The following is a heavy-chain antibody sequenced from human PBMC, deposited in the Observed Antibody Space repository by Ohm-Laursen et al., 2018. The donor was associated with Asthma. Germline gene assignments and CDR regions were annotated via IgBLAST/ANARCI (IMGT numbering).Heavy chain of an antibody. CDR1: GGSIGSDDYY. V-gene: IGHV4-34*01. Sequence: SETLSLTCTVSGGSIGSDDYYWSWIRQPPGKGLEWIGEINHSGSTNYNPSLKSRVTISVDTSKNQFSLKLSSVTAADTAVYYCARTPRYDRITMIVPVRHSYFDYWGQGTLVTVSS. CDR2: INHSGST. D-gene: IGHD3-22*01. J-gene: IGHJ4*02. CDR3: ARTPRYDRITMIVPVRHSYFDY.